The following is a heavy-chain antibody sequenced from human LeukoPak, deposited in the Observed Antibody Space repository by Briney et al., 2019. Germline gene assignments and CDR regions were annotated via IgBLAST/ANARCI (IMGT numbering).Heavy chain of an antibody. J-gene: IGHJ5*02. Sequence: GGSLRLSCAASGFTFSSYGMHWVRQAPGKGLEWVAVIWYDGSNKYYADSVKGRFTISRDNSKNTLYLQMNSLRAEDTAMYYGARGLVVPGFGNGFDPGGKET. D-gene: IGHD2-2*01. V-gene: IGHV3-33*01. CDR3: ARGLVVPGFGNGFDP. CDR2: IWYDGSNK. CDR1: GFTFSSYG.